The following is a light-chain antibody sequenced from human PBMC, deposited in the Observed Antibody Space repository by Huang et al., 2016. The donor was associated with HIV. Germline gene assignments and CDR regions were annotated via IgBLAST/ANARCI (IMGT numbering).Light chain of an antibody. CDR3: QQYYTIRA. V-gene: IGKV1-NL1*01. CDR2: AAS. J-gene: IGKJ1*01. CDR1: QGISNS. Sequence: DIQMTQSPSSLSASVGDRVTITCRASQGISNSLAWYQHKPGKAPKLLRYAASTLGSGVPSRCSGNGSGTNYTLTISSLQPEDFATYYCQQYYTIRAFGQGTKVEIK.